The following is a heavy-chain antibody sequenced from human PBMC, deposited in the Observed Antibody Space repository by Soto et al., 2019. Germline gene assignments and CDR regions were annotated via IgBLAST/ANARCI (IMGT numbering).Heavy chain of an antibody. CDR1: RYTLTELS. CDR2: FDPEAGET. D-gene: IGHD3-10*01. J-gene: IGHJ4*02. V-gene: IGHV1-24*01. CDR3: ATARITMVRGVSFDY. Sequence: QVPLVQSGAEVKKPGASVKVSCKVSRYTLTELSMHWVRHAPGNGLEWMGGFDPEAGETIYAQKFQGRVTMTEDTSTDTAYMELSSLMSEDTAVYYCATARITMVRGVSFDYWGQGTLVTVSS.